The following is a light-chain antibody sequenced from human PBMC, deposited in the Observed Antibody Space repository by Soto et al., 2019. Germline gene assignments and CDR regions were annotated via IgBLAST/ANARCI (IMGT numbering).Light chain of an antibody. CDR2: DAS. CDR3: QQSYSTSWT. V-gene: IGKV1-5*01. J-gene: IGKJ1*01. Sequence: DIQMTQSPSTLSGSVGDRVTITCRASQTISSWLAWYQQKPGKAPNPLIYDASTLESGVPLRFSGSGSGTNFILTISSLQPDDFATYYCQQSYSTSWTFGQGTKVDIK. CDR1: QTISSW.